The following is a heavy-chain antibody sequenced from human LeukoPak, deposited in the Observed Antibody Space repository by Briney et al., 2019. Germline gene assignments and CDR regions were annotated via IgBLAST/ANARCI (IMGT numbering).Heavy chain of an antibody. CDR1: GYTFTSYY. Sequence: ASVKVSCKASGYTFTSYYMHWVRQAPGQGLEWMGIINPSGGSSSYAQKFQGRVTMTRDTSTSTVYMELSSLRSEDTAVYYCARDAYIVVVVAAANARFDYWGQGTLVTVSS. D-gene: IGHD2-15*01. V-gene: IGHV1-46*01. CDR2: INPSGGSS. CDR3: ARDAYIVVVVAAANARFDY. J-gene: IGHJ4*02.